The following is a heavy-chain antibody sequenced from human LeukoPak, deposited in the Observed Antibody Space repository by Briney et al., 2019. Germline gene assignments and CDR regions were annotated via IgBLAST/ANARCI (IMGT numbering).Heavy chain of an antibody. Sequence: ASVKVSCKASGYTFTSNALNWVRQSPGQGLEWMGWINTDSGNPTYAQGFTGRFVFSLDTSVSTAYLQINSLEAEDTAMYYCARGIGYCSDFSCHLDPWGQGTLVTISS. CDR3: ARGIGYCSDFSCHLDP. D-gene: IGHD2-15*01. CDR2: INTDSGNP. V-gene: IGHV7-4-1*02. CDR1: GYTFTSNA. J-gene: IGHJ5*02.